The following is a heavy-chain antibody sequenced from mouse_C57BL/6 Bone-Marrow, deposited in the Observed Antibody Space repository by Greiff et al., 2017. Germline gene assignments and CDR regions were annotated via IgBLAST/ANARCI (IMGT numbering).Heavy chain of an antibody. Sequence: VQLKQSGPSLVRPSQTLSLTCTVPGFSINSDCYWIWIRQFPGNKLEYIGYTFYSGIPYYNPSLESRTYITRDPSKNQFSLKLRSVTTEDTATYYCARDGYGSGYAMDYWGQGTSVTVSS. CDR2: TFYSGIP. CDR1: GFSINSDCY. D-gene: IGHD1-1*01. CDR3: ARDGYGSGYAMDY. V-gene: IGHV3-3*01. J-gene: IGHJ4*01.